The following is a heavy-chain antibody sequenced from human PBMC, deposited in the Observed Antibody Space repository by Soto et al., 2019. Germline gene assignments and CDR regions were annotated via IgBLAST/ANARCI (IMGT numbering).Heavy chain of an antibody. Sequence: SETLSLTCTVSGGSISSYYWSWIRQPPGKGLEWIGYIYYSGSTNYNPSLKSRVTISIDTSKNQFSLKLSSVTAADTAVYYCARTWIAMPFDYWGQGTLVTVSS. D-gene: IGHD2-2*01. CDR3: ARTWIAMPFDY. CDR1: GGSISSYY. V-gene: IGHV4-59*01. J-gene: IGHJ4*02. CDR2: IYYSGST.